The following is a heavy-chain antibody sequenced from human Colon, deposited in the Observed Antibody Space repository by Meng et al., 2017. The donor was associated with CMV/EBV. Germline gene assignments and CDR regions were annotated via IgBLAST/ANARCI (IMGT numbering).Heavy chain of an antibody. D-gene: IGHD1-14*01. V-gene: IGHV5-51*03. CDR3: ATSSAFSPGGAYDV. Sequence: GEFLMICCQASGYMLTNYWIVWVRQMPGKGLEWIGITYPTDYRIIYSTSFRGQITMSVGKSINTAYLQWSSLKASDTAIYYCATSSAFSPGGAYDVWGRGTVVTVSS. J-gene: IGHJ3*01. CDR1: GYMLTNYW. CDR2: TYPTDYRI.